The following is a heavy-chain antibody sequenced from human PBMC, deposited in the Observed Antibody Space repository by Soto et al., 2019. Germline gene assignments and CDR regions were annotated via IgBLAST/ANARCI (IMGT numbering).Heavy chain of an antibody. D-gene: IGHD3-3*01. Sequence: QVQLQESGPGLVKPSQTLSLTCTVSGGSISSGDYYWSWIRQHPGKCLEWIGYIYYSGSTYYNPSLKSRVTISVDTSKNQFSLKLSSVTAADTAVYYCARWWSGSRQGFDPWGQGTLVTVSS. CDR2: IYYSGST. J-gene: IGHJ5*02. CDR3: ARWWSGSRQGFDP. CDR1: GGSISSGDYY. V-gene: IGHV4-31*03.